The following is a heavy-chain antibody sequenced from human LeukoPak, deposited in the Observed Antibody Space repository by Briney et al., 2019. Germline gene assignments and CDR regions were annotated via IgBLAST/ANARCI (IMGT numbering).Heavy chain of an antibody. Sequence: LWASVKVSCKASGYTFISYDINWVRQATGQGLEWMGWMNPNSGNAGYAQKFQGRVTMTRNTSISTAYMELSSLRSEDTAVYYCARGSTAAAAMDVWGKGTTVTISS. CDR2: MNPNSGNA. CDR1: GYTFISYD. D-gene: IGHD6-13*01. V-gene: IGHV1-8*01. CDR3: ARGSTAAAAMDV. J-gene: IGHJ6*04.